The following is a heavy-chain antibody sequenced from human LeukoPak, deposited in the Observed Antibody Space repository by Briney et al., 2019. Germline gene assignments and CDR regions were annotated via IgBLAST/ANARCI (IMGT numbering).Heavy chain of an antibody. D-gene: IGHD2-2*01. CDR1: GFTFNTYY. J-gene: IGHJ4*02. CDR2: KKQDGSEN. Sequence: GGSLRLSCAASGFTFNTYYMTWVRQAPGKGLEWVAGKKQDGSENYYMDSVKGRFTISRDNSRNSLYLQMNSLRAEDTAVYFCARERYCTSATCYVGVPFDSWGQGTLVTVSS. CDR3: ARERYCTSATCYVGVPFDS. V-gene: IGHV3-7*01.